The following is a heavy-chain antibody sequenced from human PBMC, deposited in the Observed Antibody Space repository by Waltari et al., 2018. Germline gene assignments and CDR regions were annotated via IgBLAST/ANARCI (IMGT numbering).Heavy chain of an antibody. CDR3: ARDSTDYYIDY. Sequence: EVQLVESGGGLVQPGGSLRLSCATSGFTFSDHFMDWVRQAPGKGLEWVGRIRNKGKTHYTESAASVKGRLTISRDDSKNSLYLQMNSLKTEDTAVYYCARDSTDYYIDYWGQGTLVTVSS. D-gene: IGHD1-26*01. CDR2: IRNKGKTHYT. J-gene: IGHJ4*02. V-gene: IGHV3-72*01. CDR1: GFTFSDHF.